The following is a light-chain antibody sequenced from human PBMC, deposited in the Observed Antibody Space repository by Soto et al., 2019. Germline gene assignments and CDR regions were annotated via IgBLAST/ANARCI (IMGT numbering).Light chain of an antibody. J-gene: IGKJ1*01. CDR2: AAS. CDR1: QGIKKD. CDR3: LQHNSYPGT. Sequence: DIQMTKSPSSLSESEGERVTITCRAGQGIKKDLGWYQQKPGKAPKRLIYAASSLQSGVPSRFSGSGSGTEFTLTISSLQPEDFATYYCLQHNSYPGTFGQGTKVEIK. V-gene: IGKV1-17*01.